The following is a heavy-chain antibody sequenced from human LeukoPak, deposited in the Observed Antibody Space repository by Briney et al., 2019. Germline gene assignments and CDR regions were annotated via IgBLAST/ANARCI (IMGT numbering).Heavy chain of an antibody. CDR3: ARGPDYYDSNGYLDY. V-gene: IGHV4-59*01. J-gene: IGHJ4*02. D-gene: IGHD3-22*01. Sequence: SETLSLTCTVSGGSISGYYWTWIRQPPGKGLEWIGDIYYSGSTNYNPSLNSRVTISVDTSKNQFSLKLSSVTAADTAVYYCARGPDYYDSNGYLDYWGQGTLVTVSS. CDR2: IYYSGST. CDR1: GGSISGYY.